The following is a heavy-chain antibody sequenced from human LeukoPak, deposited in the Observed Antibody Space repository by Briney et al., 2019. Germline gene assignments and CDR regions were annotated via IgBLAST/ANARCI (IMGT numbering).Heavy chain of an antibody. CDR2: IRNDESNK. V-gene: IGHV3-30*02. CDR1: GFTFSSYN. D-gene: IGHD5-18*01. Sequence: GGSLRLSCAASGFTFSSYNMHWVRQAPGKGLEWVALIRNDESNKYYADSVKGRFTISRDNSKNTLYLQMNSLRAEDTAVSYCAKDQGYSYGHSLDYWGQGTLVTVSS. J-gene: IGHJ4*02. CDR3: AKDQGYSYGHSLDY.